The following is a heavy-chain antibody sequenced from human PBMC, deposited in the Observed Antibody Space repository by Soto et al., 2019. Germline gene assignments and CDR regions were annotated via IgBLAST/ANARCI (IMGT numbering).Heavy chain of an antibody. CDR2: IKQDGSEK. CDR1: GFTFSRYW. Sequence: GSLRISCAASGFTFSRYWMSWVRQAPGKGLGLVANIKQDGSEKYYVDSVKGRFTISRDNAKNSLYLQMNSLRAEDTAVYYCAREVGKRGDSSGYYRVAEFALDSWGKGITV. V-gene: IGHV3-7*01. J-gene: IGHJ3*02. D-gene: IGHD3-22*01. CDR3: AREVGKRGDSSGYYRVAEFALDS.